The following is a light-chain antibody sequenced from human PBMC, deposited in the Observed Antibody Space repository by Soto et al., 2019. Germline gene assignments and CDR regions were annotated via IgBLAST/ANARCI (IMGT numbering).Light chain of an antibody. J-gene: IGKJ4*01. V-gene: IGKV3-20*01. CDR3: QQYGRSPFT. Sequence: EIVLTQSPDTLSLSPGGRATLSCRASQSVSSSLAWYQQKPGQAPRLLIYDASIRAAGIPDRFSGSGSGTDFTLTISRLEPKDFAVYHCQQYGRSPFTFGGGTKVEIK. CDR2: DAS. CDR1: QSVSSS.